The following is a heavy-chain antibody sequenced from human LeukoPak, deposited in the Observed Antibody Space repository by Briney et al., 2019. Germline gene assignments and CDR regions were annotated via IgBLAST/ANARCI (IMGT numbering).Heavy chain of an antibody. Sequence: ASVKVSYKASGYTFTCYYIHWVRQAPGQGLEWMGWINPNSGGTNYAQKFQGRVNMTRDTSITTAYMELSRLRSDDTAVYYCASSGGNSVHYFDYWGQGTLVTVSS. CDR3: ASSGGNSVHYFDY. CDR2: INPNSGGT. V-gene: IGHV1-2*02. J-gene: IGHJ4*02. CDR1: GYTFTCYY. D-gene: IGHD4-23*01.